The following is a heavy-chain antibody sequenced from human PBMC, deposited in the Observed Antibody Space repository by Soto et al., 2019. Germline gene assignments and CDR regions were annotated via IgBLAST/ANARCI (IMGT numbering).Heavy chain of an antibody. V-gene: IGHV3-33*01. CDR3: ARADTFATVPAALHY. Sequence: QVQLVESGGGVVQPGRSLRLSCAASGFTFSSYGMHWVRQAPGKGLEWVAVIWYDGSKKYYADSVKGRFTISRDNSKNTLYLQMNSLRAEDTAVYYCARADTFATVPAALHYWGQGTLVTVSS. J-gene: IGHJ4*02. CDR1: GFTFSSYG. CDR2: IWYDGSKK. D-gene: IGHD2-2*01.